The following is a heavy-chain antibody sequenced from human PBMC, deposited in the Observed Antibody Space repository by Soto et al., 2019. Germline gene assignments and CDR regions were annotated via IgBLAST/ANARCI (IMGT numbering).Heavy chain of an antibody. D-gene: IGHD3-10*01. CDR3: ARDSGSYYYYGMDV. J-gene: IGHJ6*02. Sequence: SETLSLTCTVSGGSISSYYWSWIRQPPGKGLEWIGYIYYSGSTNYNPSLKSRVTISVDTSKNQFSLKLGSVTAADTAVYYCARDSGSYYYYGMDVWGQGTTVTVSS. CDR2: IYYSGST. CDR1: GGSISSYY. V-gene: IGHV4-59*01.